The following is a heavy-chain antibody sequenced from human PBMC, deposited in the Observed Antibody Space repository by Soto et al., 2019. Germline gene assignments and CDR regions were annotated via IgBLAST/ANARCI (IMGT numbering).Heavy chain of an antibody. V-gene: IGHV3-74*03. CDR1: GYPFHNYW. Sequence: PWWLLRLSCAASGYPFHNYWMHWVRQAPGKGLVWVSRINGAGDTTTYADSERGRFIVSRDNAENTVYLQMNSLTADDPGLYYCARDKRRYPGYWGQGSLQTASS. J-gene: IGHJ4*02. CDR2: INGAGDTT. D-gene: IGHD2-2*02. CDR3: ARDKRRYPGY.